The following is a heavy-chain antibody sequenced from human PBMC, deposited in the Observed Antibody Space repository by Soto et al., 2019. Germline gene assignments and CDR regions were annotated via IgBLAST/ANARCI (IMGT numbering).Heavy chain of an antibody. CDR1: GFTVSSYA. V-gene: IGHV3-23*01. J-gene: IGHJ6*03. D-gene: IGHD3-16*01. CDR3: EALRFTFTTGYYMDV. Sequence: EVQLLESGGGLVQPGGSLRLSCAASGFTVSSYAMSWVRQAPGKGLEWVSVISGSGSTSSADSVKGRFTISRDSSKNTVYLQMNSLRAEHTAVYCAEALRFTFTTGYYMDVWGRGTTVTVSS. CDR2: ISGSGST.